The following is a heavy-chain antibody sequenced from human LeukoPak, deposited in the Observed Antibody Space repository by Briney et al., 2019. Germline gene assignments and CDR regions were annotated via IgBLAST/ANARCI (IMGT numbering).Heavy chain of an antibody. D-gene: IGHD3-22*01. CDR3: ARVPIRRLYDSSGYYLDY. J-gene: IGHJ4*02. CDR2: MNPNSGNT. V-gene: IGHV1-8*03. CDR1: GYTFTSYD. Sequence: GASVKVSCKASGYTFTSYDINWVRQATGQGLEWMGWMNPNSGNTGYAQKFQGRVTITRNTSISTAYMELSRLRSDDTAVYYCARVPIRRLYDSSGYYLDYWGQGTLVTVSS.